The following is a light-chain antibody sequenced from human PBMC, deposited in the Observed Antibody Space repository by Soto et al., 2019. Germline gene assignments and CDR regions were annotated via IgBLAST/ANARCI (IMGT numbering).Light chain of an antibody. J-gene: IGLJ1*01. V-gene: IGLV1-40*01. CDR1: SSNIGAGFN. CDR3: QTYDSSLRSTG. Sequence: QSVLTQPPSVSGAPGQRVTISCTGSSSNIGAGFNVHWYQQLPGTTPKLLIYGNSNRPSGVPDQFSGSRSVTSASVAITGLQAEDEADYYCQTYDSSLRSTGFGTGTKVTVL. CDR2: GNS.